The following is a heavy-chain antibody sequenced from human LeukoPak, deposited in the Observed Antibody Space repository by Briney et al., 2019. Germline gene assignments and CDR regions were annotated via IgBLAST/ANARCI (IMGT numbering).Heavy chain of an antibody. CDR3: ARGGTGSVPSPNSNWFDP. CDR2: IGTAGDT. V-gene: IGHV3-13*01. CDR1: GFTFSSYD. J-gene: IGHJ5*02. D-gene: IGHD2-15*01. Sequence: LPGGSLRLSCAASGFTFSSYDMPWVRQATGKGLEWVSAIGTAGDTYYPGSVKGRFTISRENAKNSLYLQMNSLRAGDTGVYYCARGGTGSVPSPNSNWFDPWGQGTLVTVSS.